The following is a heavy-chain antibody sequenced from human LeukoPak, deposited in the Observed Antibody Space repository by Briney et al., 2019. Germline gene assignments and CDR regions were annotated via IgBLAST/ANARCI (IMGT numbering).Heavy chain of an antibody. CDR1: GFTFSSYA. CDR3: ANPPTVTTIRFDP. D-gene: IGHD4-17*01. Sequence: GGSLRLSCVASGFTFSSYAMSWVRQAPGKGLEWVSDISGSGGSTYYADSVKGRFTIFRDNSKNTLYLQMNSLRAEDTAVYYCANPPTVTTIRFDPWGQGTLVTVSS. V-gene: IGHV3-23*01. J-gene: IGHJ5*02. CDR2: ISGSGGST.